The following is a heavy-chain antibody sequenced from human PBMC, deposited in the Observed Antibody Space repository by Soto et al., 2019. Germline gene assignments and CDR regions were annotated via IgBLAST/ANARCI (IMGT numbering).Heavy chain of an antibody. D-gene: IGHD6-13*01. Sequence: QVQLQESGPGLVKPSQTLSLTCTVSGGSISSGGYYWSWIRQHPGKGLEWIGYIYYSGSTYYNPSLKSRVTISVDTSKNRFSLKLSSVTAADTAVYYCARETIAAAVDWFDPWGQGTLVTVSS. CDR2: IYYSGST. CDR3: ARETIAAAVDWFDP. V-gene: IGHV4-31*03. CDR1: GGSISSGGYY. J-gene: IGHJ5*02.